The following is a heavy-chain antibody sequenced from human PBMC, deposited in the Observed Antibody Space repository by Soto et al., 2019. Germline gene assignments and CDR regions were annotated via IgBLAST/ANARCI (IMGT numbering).Heavy chain of an antibody. CDR1: GFTFSSYW. CDR3: VRGLYGDPVGFDS. CDR2: INSDGSTT. D-gene: IGHD4-17*01. J-gene: IGHJ4*02. V-gene: IGHV3-74*01. Sequence: EVQLVETGGGLVQPGGSLRLSCAASGFTFSSYWMHCVRQGPAKGLVWVSRINSDGSTTNYADSVKGRFTISRDNAKNTLYLQMNSLRAEDTAVYYCVRGLYGDPVGFDSWGQGTLVTVSS.